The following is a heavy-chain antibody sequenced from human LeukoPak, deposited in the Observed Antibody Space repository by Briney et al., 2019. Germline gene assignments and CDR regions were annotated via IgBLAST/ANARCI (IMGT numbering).Heavy chain of an antibody. CDR3: ARDPEKRATYCGDCYGLYFDY. D-gene: IGHD2-21*02. J-gene: IGHJ4*02. CDR1: GYTFTSYY. Sequence: GASVKVSCKASGYTFTSYYMHWVRQAPGQGLEWMGIINPSGGSTSYAQKFQGRVTMTRDTSTSTVYMELSSLRSEDTAVYYCARDPEKRATYCGDCYGLYFDYWGQGTLVTVSS. CDR2: INPSGGST. V-gene: IGHV1-46*01.